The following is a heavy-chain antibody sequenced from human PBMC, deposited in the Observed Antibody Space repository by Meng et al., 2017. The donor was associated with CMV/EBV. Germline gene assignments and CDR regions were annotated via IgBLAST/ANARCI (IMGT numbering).Heavy chain of an antibody. Sequence: GGSLRLSCAASGFTFISYWMSCVRQAPGKGLEWVANIKQDGSEKYYVDSVKGRFTISRDNAKNSLYLQMNSLRADDTAMYYCARQYYDILTGYYNVIGVFDYWGQGTLVTVSS. V-gene: IGHV3-7*01. CDR3: ARQYYDILTGYYNVIGVFDY. CDR2: IKQDGSEK. D-gene: IGHD3-9*01. CDR1: GFTFISYW. J-gene: IGHJ4*02.